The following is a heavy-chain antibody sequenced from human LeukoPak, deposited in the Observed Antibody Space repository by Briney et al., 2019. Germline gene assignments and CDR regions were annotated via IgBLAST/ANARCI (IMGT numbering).Heavy chain of an antibody. D-gene: IGHD2-2*01. CDR3: VKHSAPVLAAARFDY. V-gene: IGHV3-23*01. CDR2: ISGSGTNT. Sequence: GGSLRLSCAASGFTFSSYAMSWVRQAPGKGLEWVSVISGSGTNTYYADSVKGRFTISRDNSKNTLYLQMNSLRAEDTALYYCVKHSAPVLAAARFDYWGQGNLVTVSS. CDR1: GFTFSSYA. J-gene: IGHJ4*02.